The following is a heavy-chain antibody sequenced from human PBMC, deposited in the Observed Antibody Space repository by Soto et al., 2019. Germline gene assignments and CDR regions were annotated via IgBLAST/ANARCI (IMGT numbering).Heavy chain of an antibody. CDR2: IWYDGSNK. CDR1: GFTFSSYG. D-gene: IGHD2-2*01. CDR3: ASGLYCSSTSCYPFYYFDY. J-gene: IGHJ4*02. Sequence: GGSLRLSCAASGFTFSSYGMHWVRQAPGKGLEWVAVIWYDGSNKYYADSVKGRFTISRDNSKNTLYLQMNSLRAEDTAVYYCASGLYCSSTSCYPFYYFDYWGQGTLVTVSS. V-gene: IGHV3-33*01.